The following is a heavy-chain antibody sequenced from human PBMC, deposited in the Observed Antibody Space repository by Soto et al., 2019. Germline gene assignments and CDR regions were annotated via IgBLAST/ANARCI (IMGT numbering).Heavy chain of an antibody. CDR1: GFTFSSYG. D-gene: IGHD3-10*01. Sequence: GGSLRLSCAASGFTFSSYGMHWVRQAPGKGLEWVAVIWYDGSNKYYADSVKGRFTISRDNSKNTLYLQMNSLRAEDTAVYYCARDRSVSNLVYYYGSRSYGYYYYYMDVWGKGTTVTVSS. J-gene: IGHJ6*03. CDR3: ARDRSVSNLVYYYGSRSYGYYYYYMDV. V-gene: IGHV3-33*01. CDR2: IWYDGSNK.